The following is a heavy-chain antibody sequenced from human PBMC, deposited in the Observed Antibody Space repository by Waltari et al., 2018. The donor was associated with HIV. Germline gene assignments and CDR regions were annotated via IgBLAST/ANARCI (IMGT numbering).Heavy chain of an antibody. Sequence: QVQLVQSGAEVKKPGASVKVSCKASGSTFTSYAMHLVRQAPGQRLEWMGWINAGNGNTKYSQKFQGRVTITRDTSASTAYMELSSLRSEDTAVYYCARENIVATIWGAFDIWGQGTMVTVSS. J-gene: IGHJ3*02. CDR3: ARENIVATIWGAFDI. V-gene: IGHV1-3*01. CDR2: INAGNGNT. D-gene: IGHD5-12*01. CDR1: GSTFTSYA.